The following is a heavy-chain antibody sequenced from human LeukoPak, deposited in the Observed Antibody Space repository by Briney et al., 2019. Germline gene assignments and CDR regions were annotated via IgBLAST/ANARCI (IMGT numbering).Heavy chain of an antibody. J-gene: IGHJ4*02. CDR1: RFTFSSYW. CDR3: ASIPYSQWGKGGYYFDY. D-gene: IGHD1-26*01. Sequence: PGGSLRLSCAASRFTFSSYWMSWVRQAPGKGLEWVANIKQDGSEKYYVDSVKGRFTISRDNAKNSLYLQMNSLRAEDTAVYYCASIPYSQWGKGGYYFDYWGQGTLVTVSS. CDR2: IKQDGSEK. V-gene: IGHV3-7*01.